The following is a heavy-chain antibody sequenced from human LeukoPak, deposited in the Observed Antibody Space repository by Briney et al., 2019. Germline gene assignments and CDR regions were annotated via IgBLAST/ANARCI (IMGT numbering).Heavy chain of an antibody. CDR1: GFTFDEHD. V-gene: IGHV3-43*02. D-gene: IGHD1-1*01. CDR3: AKRSGAPNNFDY. Sequence: GGSLRLSCAASGFTFDEHDMYWVRQVPGKGLEWVCLISKDGGNKHDADSVKGRFSISRDNNRNSLSLQMNSLRSEDTALYFCAKRSGAPNNFDYWGQGALVTVSS. J-gene: IGHJ4*02. CDR2: ISKDGGNK.